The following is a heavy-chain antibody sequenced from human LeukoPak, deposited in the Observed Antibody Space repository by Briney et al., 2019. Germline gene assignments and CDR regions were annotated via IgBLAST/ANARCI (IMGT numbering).Heavy chain of an antibody. Sequence: GGSLRLSCAASGFTFSSYGMRWVRQAPGKGLGWVAVISYDGSNKYYADSVKGRFTISRDNAKNSLYLQMNSLRAEDTAAYYCARDKFYGSGSPNGWYYFDYWGQGTLVTVSS. CDR1: GFTFSSYG. J-gene: IGHJ4*02. CDR2: ISYDGSNK. D-gene: IGHD3-10*01. CDR3: ARDKFYGSGSPNGWYYFDY. V-gene: IGHV3-30*03.